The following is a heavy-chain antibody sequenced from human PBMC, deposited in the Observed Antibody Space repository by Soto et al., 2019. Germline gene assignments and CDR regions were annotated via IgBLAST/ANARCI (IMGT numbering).Heavy chain of an antibody. CDR3: ARYIAVAGTNYFDY. V-gene: IGHV4-34*01. J-gene: IGHJ4*02. D-gene: IGHD6-19*01. CDR1: GGSFSGYY. Sequence: PSETLSLTCAVYGGSFSGYYWSWIRQPPGKGLEWIGEINHSGSTNYNPSLKSRVTISVDTSKNQFSLKLSSVTAADTAVYYCARYIAVAGTNYFDYWGQGTLVTVSS. CDR2: INHSGST.